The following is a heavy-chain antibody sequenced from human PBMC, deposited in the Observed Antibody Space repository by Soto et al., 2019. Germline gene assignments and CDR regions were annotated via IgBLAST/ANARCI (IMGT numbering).Heavy chain of an antibody. CDR1: GYTFTSYA. J-gene: IGHJ3*02. V-gene: IGHV1-3*01. CDR3: ARGGHIVGARQSGALDI. Sequence: ASVKVSCKASGYTFTSYAMHWVRQAPGQRLEWMGWINAGNGNTKYSQKFQGRVTITRDTSASTAYMELSSLRSEDTAVYYCARGGHIVGARQSGALDIWGQGAMVTVSS. D-gene: IGHD1-26*01. CDR2: INAGNGNT.